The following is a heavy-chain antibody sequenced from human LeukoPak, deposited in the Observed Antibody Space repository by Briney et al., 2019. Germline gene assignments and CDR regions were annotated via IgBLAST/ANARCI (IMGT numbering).Heavy chain of an antibody. V-gene: IGHV4-34*01. CDR2: INHSGST. Sequence: SETLSLTCAVYGGSFSGYYWNWIRQPPGKGLEWIGEINHSGSTSYGPSLKSRVTISVDTSKNQFSLKLSSVTAADTAVYYCAREFYFDSSGYYYDTPYPFDYWGQGTLVTVSS. D-gene: IGHD3-22*01. J-gene: IGHJ4*02. CDR3: AREFYFDSSGYYYDTPYPFDY. CDR1: GGSFSGYY.